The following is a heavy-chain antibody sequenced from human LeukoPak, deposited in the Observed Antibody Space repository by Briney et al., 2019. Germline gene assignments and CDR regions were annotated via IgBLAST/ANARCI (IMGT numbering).Heavy chain of an antibody. CDR1: GFTFRNAW. CDR2: IKSKTDGGTT. V-gene: IGHV3-15*01. D-gene: IGHD6-13*01. CDR3: TTIGARISAVAGTLLDYYYYMDV. Sequence: PGGSLRLSCAASGFTFRNAWMSWVRQAAGKGLEWVGRIKSKTDGGTTDYAAPVKGRFTISRDDSKTTLYLQMNSLKTEDTAVYYCTTIGARISAVAGTLLDYYYYMDVWGKGTTVTVSS. J-gene: IGHJ6*03.